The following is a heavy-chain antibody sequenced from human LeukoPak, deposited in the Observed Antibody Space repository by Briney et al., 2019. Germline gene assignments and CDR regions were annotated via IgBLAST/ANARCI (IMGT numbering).Heavy chain of an antibody. CDR1: GFTFSSYG. CDR2: VSYDGSNK. V-gene: IGHV3-30*03. Sequence: GRSLRLSCAASGFTFSSYGMHWVRQAPGKGLEWVAVVSYDGSNKYYADSVKGRFTISRDNSKNTLYLQMNSLRAEDTAVYYCAGVVPAGPFDYWGQGTLVTVSS. CDR3: AGVVPAGPFDY. D-gene: IGHD2-2*01. J-gene: IGHJ4*02.